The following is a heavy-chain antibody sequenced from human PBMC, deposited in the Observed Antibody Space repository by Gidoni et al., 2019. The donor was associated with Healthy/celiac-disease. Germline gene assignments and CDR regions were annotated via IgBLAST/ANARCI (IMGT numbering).Heavy chain of an antibody. V-gene: IGHV3-30*18. CDR2: ISYDGSNK. CDR1: GFTFSSYG. Sequence: QVQLVESGGGVVQPGGSLRLSCAASGFTFSSYGLHWVRQAPGKGLEWVAVISYDGSNKYYASSVKGRFTISRDNSKNTLYLQMNSLRAEDTAVYYCAKDTSTNYDFWTQYYYFDYWGQGTLVTVSS. D-gene: IGHD3-3*01. J-gene: IGHJ4*02. CDR3: AKDTSTNYDFWTQYYYFDY.